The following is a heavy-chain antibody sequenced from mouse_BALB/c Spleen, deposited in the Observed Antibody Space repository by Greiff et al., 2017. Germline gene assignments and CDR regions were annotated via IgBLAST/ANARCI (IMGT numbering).Heavy chain of an antibody. V-gene: IGHV1-54*01. CDR1: GYAFTNYL. D-gene: IGHD2-3*01. Sequence: QVQLQQSGAELVRPGTSVKVSCKASGYAFTNYLIEWVKQRPGQGLEWIGVINPGSGGTNYNEKFKGKATLTADKSSSTAYMQLSRTSDDSAVYFCARGIYDGYYGVWGAGTTVTVSS. CDR3: ARGIYDGYYGV. CDR2: INPGSGGT. J-gene: IGHJ1*01.